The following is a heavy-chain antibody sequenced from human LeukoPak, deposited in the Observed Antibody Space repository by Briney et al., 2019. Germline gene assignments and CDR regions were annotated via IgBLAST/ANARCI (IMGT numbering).Heavy chain of an antibody. J-gene: IGHJ4*02. CDR3: ARDLLAARPRYYFDY. CDR2: ISSSSSYT. Sequence: GGSLRLSCAASGFTFSSYSMNWVRQAPGKGLEWVSSISSSSSYTYYADSVKGRFTISRDNAKNSLYLQMNSLRAEDTAVYYCARDLLAARPRYYFDYWGQGTLVTVSS. D-gene: IGHD6-6*01. CDR1: GFTFSSYS. V-gene: IGHV3-21*01.